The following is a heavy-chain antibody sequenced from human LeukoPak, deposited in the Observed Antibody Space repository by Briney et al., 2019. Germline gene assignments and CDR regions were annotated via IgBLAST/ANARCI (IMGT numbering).Heavy chain of an antibody. Sequence: PSETLSLTCTVSGGSITAYYWSWIRQPPGKGLEWIGFISYTGSTKFNPSLKSRVTMSVDTSKNQFSLRLSSVTAADTALYYCARWKETGYDAFDIWGQGTMVTVSP. V-gene: IGHV4-59*08. CDR1: GGSITAYY. CDR2: ISYTGST. D-gene: IGHD5-18*01. J-gene: IGHJ3*02. CDR3: ARWKETGYDAFDI.